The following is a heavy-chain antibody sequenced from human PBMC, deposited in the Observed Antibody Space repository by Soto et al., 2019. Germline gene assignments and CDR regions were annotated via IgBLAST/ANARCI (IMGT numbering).Heavy chain of an antibody. CDR1: GYPFTDYF. J-gene: IGHJ1*01. CDR2: ISLYHHTT. Sequence: ASVKASCKTSGYPFTDYFIHWVRQAPGQGLEWMGIISLYHHTTSYAQKFQGRLTVTADTSTTTVYMDLSSLTSEDSAVYWCARELYSCGGDCPYYMGYWGQGTLVTVSS. CDR3: ARELYSCGGDCPYYMGY. D-gene: IGHD2-21*02. V-gene: IGHV1-46*01.